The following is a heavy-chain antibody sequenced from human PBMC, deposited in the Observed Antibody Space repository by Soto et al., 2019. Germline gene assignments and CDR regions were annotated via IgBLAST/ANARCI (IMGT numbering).Heavy chain of an antibody. CDR2: IRSKVYGGTT. CDR3: TSTIFGVVIPGGYYYGMDV. V-gene: IGHV3-49*03. CDR1: GFTFGDYA. Sequence: GGSLRLSCIASGFTFGDYAMSWFRQAPGKGLEWVGFIRSKVYGGTTEYAASVKGRFTISRDDSISIAYLQMNSLKTEDTAVYYCTSTIFGVVIPGGYYYGMDVWRQGTTVTVSS. D-gene: IGHD3-3*01. J-gene: IGHJ6*02.